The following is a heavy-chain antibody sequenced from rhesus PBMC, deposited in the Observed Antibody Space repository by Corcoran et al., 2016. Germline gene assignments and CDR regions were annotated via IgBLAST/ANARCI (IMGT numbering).Heavy chain of an antibody. J-gene: IGHJ4*01. CDR2: IKYDGSEK. V-gene: IGHV3S35*01. CDR1: GFTFSSTR. Sequence: EVQLVESGGGLVQPGGSLRLSCAASGFTFSSTRMNWIRQAPGKRLEWVADIKYDGSEKYYVDSVKGRFTISRDNAKNSLYLQMNSLRAEDTAVYYCVVVLTAEGYFDYWGQGVLVTVSS. CDR3: VVVLTAEGYFDY. D-gene: IGHD2-15*01.